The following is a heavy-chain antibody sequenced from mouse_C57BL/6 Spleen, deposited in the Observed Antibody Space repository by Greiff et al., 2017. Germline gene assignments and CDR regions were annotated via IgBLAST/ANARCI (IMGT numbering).Heavy chain of an antibody. D-gene: IGHD2-1*01. Sequence: EVMLVESGGGLVKPGGSLKLSCAASGFTFSSYAMSWVRQTPEKRLEWVATISDGGSYTYYPDNVKGRFTISRDNAKNNLYLQMSHLKSEDTAMYDCARDGNYYAMDYWGQGTSGTVSS. V-gene: IGHV5-4*01. CDR3: ARDGNYYAMDY. CDR2: ISDGGSYT. J-gene: IGHJ4*01. CDR1: GFTFSSYA.